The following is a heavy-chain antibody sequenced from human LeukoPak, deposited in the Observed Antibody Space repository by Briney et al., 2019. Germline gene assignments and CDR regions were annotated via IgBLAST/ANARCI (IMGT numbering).Heavy chain of an antibody. J-gene: IGHJ4*02. V-gene: IGHV3-11*01. CDR3: ARDGSSGWYTY. CDR1: GFTFTDYY. D-gene: IGHD6-13*01. Sequence: AGSLRLSCAASGFTFTDYYMSWIRQAPGKGLEWVSYISSGGTTIYYADSVKGRFTISRDDTKNTVFLHMNNLRAEDTATYYCARDGSSGWYTYWGQGTLVTVSS. CDR2: ISSGGTTI.